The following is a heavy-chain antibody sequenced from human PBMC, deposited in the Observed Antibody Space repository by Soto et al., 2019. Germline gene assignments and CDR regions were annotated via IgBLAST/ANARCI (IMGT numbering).Heavy chain of an antibody. CDR1: GGSISSSTYY. D-gene: IGHD2-15*01. CDR2: IYYSWST. CDR3: ARHGLVAATYYWFDP. J-gene: IGHJ5*02. Sequence: QLQLQESGPGLVKPSETLSLTCTVSGGSISSSTYYWGWIRQPPGKGLEWIGNIYYSWSTNYNPPLQSRVTISVDTSKNQFSLKLCSLTAADTAVYYCARHGLVAATYYWFDPWGQGTLVTVSS. V-gene: IGHV4-39*01.